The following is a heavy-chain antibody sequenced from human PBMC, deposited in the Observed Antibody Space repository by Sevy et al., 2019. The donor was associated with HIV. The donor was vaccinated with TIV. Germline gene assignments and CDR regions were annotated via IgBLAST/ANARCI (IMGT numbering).Heavy chain of an antibody. D-gene: IGHD2-21*01. J-gene: IGHJ4*02. Sequence: SETLSLTCAVSGVSISSSSYYWGWIRQPPGKGLEWIGSIYYSGSTYYNPSLKSRVTISVDTSKNQFSLKLSSVTAADTAVYYCARHRGGIVVVDYWGQGTLVTVSS. CDR3: ARHRGGIVVVDY. V-gene: IGHV4-39*01. CDR2: IYYSGST. CDR1: GVSISSSSYY.